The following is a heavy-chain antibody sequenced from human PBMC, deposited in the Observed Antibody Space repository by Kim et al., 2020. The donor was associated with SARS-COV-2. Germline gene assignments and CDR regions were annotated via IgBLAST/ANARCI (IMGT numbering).Heavy chain of an antibody. CDR3: SGGGVVIS. V-gene: IGHV4-30-2*04. J-gene: IGHJ4*02. CDR2: SAST. D-gene: IGHD3-3*01. Sequence: SASTYYNPSLKSRVTISVDTSKNQFSLKLSSVTAADTAVYYSSGGGVVISWGQGTLVTVSS.